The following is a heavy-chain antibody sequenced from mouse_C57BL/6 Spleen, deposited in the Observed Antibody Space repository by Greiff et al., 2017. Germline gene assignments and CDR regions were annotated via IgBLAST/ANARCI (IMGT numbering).Heavy chain of an antibody. J-gene: IGHJ1*03. CDR3: ARRGTTGVARSYWYFDV. Sequence: EVKLVESGGGLVKPGGSLKLSCAASGFTFSDYGMHWVRQAPEKGLEWVAYISSGSSTIYYADTVKGRFTISRDNAKNTLFLQMTSLRSEDTAMYYCARRGTTGVARSYWYFDVWGTGTTVTVSS. V-gene: IGHV5-17*01. CDR1: GFTFSDYG. CDR2: ISSGSSTI. D-gene: IGHD1-1*01.